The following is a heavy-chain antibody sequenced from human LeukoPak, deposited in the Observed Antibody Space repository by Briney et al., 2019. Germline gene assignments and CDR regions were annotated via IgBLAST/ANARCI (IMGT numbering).Heavy chain of an antibody. D-gene: IGHD6-13*01. J-gene: IGHJ4*02. CDR1: GFTFDSYS. CDR3: AKDTALIAAAGRAEIDY. Sequence: GGSLRLSCAASGFTFDSYSMNWVRQAPGKGLEWVAFIRYDGSNKYYADSVKGRFTISRDNSKNTLYLQMNSLRAEDTAVYYCAKDTALIAAAGRAEIDYWGQGTLVTVSS. V-gene: IGHV3-30*02. CDR2: IRYDGSNK.